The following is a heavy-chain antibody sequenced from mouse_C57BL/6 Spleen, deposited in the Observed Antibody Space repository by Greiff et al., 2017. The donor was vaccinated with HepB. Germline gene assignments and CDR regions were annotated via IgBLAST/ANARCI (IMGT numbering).Heavy chain of an antibody. D-gene: IGHD1-1*01. Sequence: EVKLMESGGDLVKPGGSLKLSCAASGFTFSSYGMSWVRQTPDKRLEWVATISSGGSYTYYPDSVKGRFTISRDNAKNTLYLQMSSLKSEDTAMYYCARHVNMDYGSLDYWGQGTSVTVSS. J-gene: IGHJ4*01. V-gene: IGHV5-6*01. CDR1: GFTFSSYG. CDR3: ARHVNMDYGSLDY. CDR2: ISSGGSYT.